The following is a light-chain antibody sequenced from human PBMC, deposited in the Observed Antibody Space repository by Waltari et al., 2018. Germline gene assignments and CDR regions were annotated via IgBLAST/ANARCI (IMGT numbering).Light chain of an antibody. CDR1: QSILHSSNNYNY. CDR2: WAS. Sequence: DIVMTQSPESLAVSLGGRATISCTASQSILHSSNNYNYLAWYQQKPDQPPTLLIYWASTRESGVPDRFSGSGSGTDFTLTVSSLQAEDVALYYCQQYYTSPYTFGQGTKLEIK. CDR3: QQYYTSPYT. J-gene: IGKJ2*01. V-gene: IGKV4-1*01.